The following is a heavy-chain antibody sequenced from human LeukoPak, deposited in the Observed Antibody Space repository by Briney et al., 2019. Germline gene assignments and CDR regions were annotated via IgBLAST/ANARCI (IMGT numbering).Heavy chain of an antibody. CDR3: ARGGYDFWSGYPLDY. V-gene: IGHV4-34*01. D-gene: IGHD3-3*01. Sequence: PSETLSLTCAVYGGSFSGYYWGWIRQPPGKGLEWIGEINHSGSTNYSPSLKSRVTISVDTSKNQFSLKLSSVTAADTAVYYCARGGYDFWSGYPLDYWGQGTLVTVSS. CDR2: INHSGST. CDR1: GGSFSGYY. J-gene: IGHJ4*02.